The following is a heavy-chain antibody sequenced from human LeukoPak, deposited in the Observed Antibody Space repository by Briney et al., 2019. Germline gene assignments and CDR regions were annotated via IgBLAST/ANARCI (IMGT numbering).Heavy chain of an antibody. Sequence: PSETLSLTCTVSGGSISSYYWSWIRQPPGKGLEWIGYIYYSGSTNYNPSLKSRVTISVDTSKNQFSLKLSSVTAADTAVYYCARTMGSSWYGTYYFDYWGQGTLVTVSS. CDR3: ARTMGSSWYGTYYFDY. CDR1: GGSISSYY. D-gene: IGHD6-13*01. CDR2: IYYSGST. J-gene: IGHJ4*02. V-gene: IGHV4-59*01.